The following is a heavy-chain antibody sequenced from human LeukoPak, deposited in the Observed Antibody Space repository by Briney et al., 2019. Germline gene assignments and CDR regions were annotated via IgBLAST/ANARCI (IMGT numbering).Heavy chain of an antibody. V-gene: IGHV4-4*07. J-gene: IGHJ4*02. CDR1: GGSISSYY. CDR2: IYNSGST. D-gene: IGHD5-18*01. Sequence: SETLSLTCTVSGGSISSYYWSWIRQPAGKGLEWIGRIYNSGSTSYNPSLESRVTISVDTSKNQFSLKLSSVTAADTAVYYCARAETGYSYGYLDYWGLGTLVTVSS. CDR3: ARAETGYSYGYLDY.